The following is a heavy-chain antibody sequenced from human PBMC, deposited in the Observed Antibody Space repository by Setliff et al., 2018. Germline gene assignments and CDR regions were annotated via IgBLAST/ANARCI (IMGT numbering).Heavy chain of an antibody. CDR1: GFTFSSYA. Sequence: LRLSCAASGFTFSSYAMSWVRQAPGKGLEWVSAITTSGGSTYYADSVKGRFTISRDDSKNTLYLQMLSLRAEDTAVYYCAKGGSDFWSELDYWGQGTLVTVSS. V-gene: IGHV3-23*01. CDR3: AKGGSDFWSELDY. CDR2: ITTSGGST. J-gene: IGHJ4*02. D-gene: IGHD3-3*01.